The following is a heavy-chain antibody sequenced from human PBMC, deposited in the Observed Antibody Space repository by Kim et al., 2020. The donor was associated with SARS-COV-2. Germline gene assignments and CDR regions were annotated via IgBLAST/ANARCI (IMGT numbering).Heavy chain of an antibody. Sequence: SETLSLTCTVSGGSVSSGSYYWSWIRQPPGKGLEWIGYIYYSGSTNYNPSLKSRVTISVDTSKNQFSLKLSSVTAADTAVYYCARGVYGSGGYYTAYYYYGMDVWGQGTTVTVSS. CDR2: IYYSGST. CDR3: ARGVYGSGGYYTAYYYYGMDV. J-gene: IGHJ6*02. CDR1: GGSVSSGSYY. V-gene: IGHV4-61*01. D-gene: IGHD3-10*01.